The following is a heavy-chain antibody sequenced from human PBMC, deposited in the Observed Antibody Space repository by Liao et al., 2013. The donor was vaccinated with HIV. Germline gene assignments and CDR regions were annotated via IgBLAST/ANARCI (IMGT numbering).Heavy chain of an antibody. CDR2: IYTSGST. J-gene: IGHJ3*02. Sequence: QLHLQESGPILVKPSETLSLTCTVSGDLIRRDNYYWTWIRQPAGKGLEWIGRIYTSGSTNYNPSLKSRVTISVDTSKNQFSLKLSSVTAADTAVYYCARAGGRYAGFDIWGQGTMVTVSS. CDR3: ARAGGRYAGFDI. CDR1: GDLIRRDNYY. D-gene: IGHD3-16*01. V-gene: IGHV4-61*02.